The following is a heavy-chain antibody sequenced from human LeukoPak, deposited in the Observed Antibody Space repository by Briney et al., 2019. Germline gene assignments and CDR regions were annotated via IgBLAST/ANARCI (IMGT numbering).Heavy chain of an antibody. CDR1: GGSFSGYY. D-gene: IGHD3-22*01. CDR3: ARETIAYYYDSSGSPFDY. V-gene: IGHV4-34*01. J-gene: IGHJ4*02. CDR2: INPSGST. Sequence: SETLSLTCAVYGGSFSGYYWSWIRQPPGKGLEWIGEINPSGSTNYNPSLKSRVTISVDTSKNQFSLKLSSVTAADTAVYYCARETIAYYYDSSGSPFDYWGQGTLVTVSS.